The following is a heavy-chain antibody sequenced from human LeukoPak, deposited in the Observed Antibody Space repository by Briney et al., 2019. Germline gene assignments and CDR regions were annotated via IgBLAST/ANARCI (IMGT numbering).Heavy chain of an antibody. D-gene: IGHD6-19*01. V-gene: IGHV3-30*03. CDR1: GFTFSSYG. CDR3: AREAGGVAGPFDY. CDR2: ISYDGKNK. Sequence: GGSLRLSCAASGFTFSSYGLHWVRQAPGKGLEWVALISYDGKNKYYSDSVTGRFTISRDNSKNTLYLQMNSLRGEDTAVYYCAREAGGVAGPFDYWGQGTLVTVSS. J-gene: IGHJ4*02.